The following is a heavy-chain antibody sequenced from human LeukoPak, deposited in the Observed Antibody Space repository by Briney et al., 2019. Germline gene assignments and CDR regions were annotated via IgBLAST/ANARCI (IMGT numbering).Heavy chain of an antibody. Sequence: SETLSLTCAVYGGSFSGYYWSWIRQPPGKGLEWIGKINHSGSTNYNPSLKSRVPISVDTSKNQFSLKLSSVTAADTAVYYCARASKWVPAAHNWFDPWGQGILVTVSS. V-gene: IGHV4-34*01. D-gene: IGHD2-2*01. J-gene: IGHJ5*02. CDR1: GGSFSGYY. CDR2: INHSGST. CDR3: ARASKWVPAAHNWFDP.